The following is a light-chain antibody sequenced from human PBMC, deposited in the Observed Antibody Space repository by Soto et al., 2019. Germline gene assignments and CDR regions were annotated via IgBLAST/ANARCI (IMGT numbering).Light chain of an antibody. V-gene: IGKV3-15*01. CDR3: QQYNNWPHT. CDR2: GVS. CDR1: QSVSSK. Sequence: EIVMTQSRSSICLSXGERATLAXXASQSVSSKLAWFQQKPGQAPRLLIYGVSTRATGVPVRFSGSGSGTEFTLTINSLQSEDFAVYYCQQYNNWPHTFGQGTKVDIK. J-gene: IGKJ2*01.